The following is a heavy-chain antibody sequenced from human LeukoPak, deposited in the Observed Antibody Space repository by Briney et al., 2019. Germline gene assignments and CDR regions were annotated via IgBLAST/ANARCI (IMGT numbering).Heavy chain of an antibody. CDR3: ARGGLLCFGELSGY. CDR1: GFTFSSYA. J-gene: IGHJ4*02. CDR2: ISSNGGST. V-gene: IGHV3-64*01. D-gene: IGHD3-10*01. Sequence: GGSLRLSCAASGFTFSSYAMHWVRQAPGKGLEYVSVISSNGGSTYYANSVKGRFTISRDNSKNTLYLQMGSLRAEDMAVYYCARGGLLCFGELSGYWGQGTLVTVSS.